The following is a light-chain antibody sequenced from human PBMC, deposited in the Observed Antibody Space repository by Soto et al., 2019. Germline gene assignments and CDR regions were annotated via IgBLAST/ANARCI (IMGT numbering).Light chain of an antibody. CDR2: DAS. V-gene: IGKV3-11*01. J-gene: IGKJ5*01. Sequence: EILLTQSPGTLSLSPGERVTLSCRATQSVGTKLVWYQQKPGQAPRLLIFDASNRAAGIPARLSGSGSGADFSLTISSLEPEDFAVYYCQQRAGWPTTFGQGTRLEI. CDR3: QQRAGWPTT. CDR1: QSVGTK.